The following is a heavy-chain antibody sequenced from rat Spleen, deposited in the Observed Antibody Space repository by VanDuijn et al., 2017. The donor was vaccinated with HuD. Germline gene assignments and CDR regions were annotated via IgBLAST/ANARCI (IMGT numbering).Heavy chain of an antibody. CDR3: TRQANFFDY. CDR1: GFTFNDYW. CDR2: ITNTGGNT. Sequence: EVQLVESGGGLVQPGRSMKLSCAASGFTFNDYWMTWIRQAPGKGLEWVASITNTGGNTYYVDSVKGRFTISRDNAKTTLYLQMDSLRSEDTATYYCTRQANFFDYWGQGIMVTVSS. J-gene: IGHJ2*01. V-gene: IGHV5-31*01.